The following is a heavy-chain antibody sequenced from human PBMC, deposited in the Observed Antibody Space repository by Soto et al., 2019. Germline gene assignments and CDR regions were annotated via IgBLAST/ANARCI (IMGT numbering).Heavy chain of an antibody. V-gene: IGHV3-7*04. CDR3: ARGGGSFDQ. Sequence: EVQLVESGGDLVQPGGSLRLTCAASGFALSGRWMSWVRQAPGKRLEWVANIKEDGSDRYYVDSVKGRFPISRDNAKNSLYLQMNSLGVDDTAVYYCARGGGSFDQWGQGTLVTVSS. J-gene: IGHJ4*02. D-gene: IGHD3-16*01. CDR1: GFALSGRW. CDR2: IKEDGSDR.